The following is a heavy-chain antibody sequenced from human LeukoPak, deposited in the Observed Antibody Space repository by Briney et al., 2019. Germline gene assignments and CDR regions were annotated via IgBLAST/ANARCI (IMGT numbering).Heavy chain of an antibody. CDR3: AKDQGGGYRYFGY. CDR2: ISWNSGSI. CDR1: GFTFDDYA. V-gene: IGHV3-9*01. D-gene: IGHD5-12*01. Sequence: GGSLRLSCAASGFTFDDYAMHWVRQAPGKGLEWVSGISWNSGSIGYADSVKGRFTISRDNAKNSLYLQMNSLRAEDTALYYCAKDQGGGYRYFGYWGQGTLVTVSS. J-gene: IGHJ4*02.